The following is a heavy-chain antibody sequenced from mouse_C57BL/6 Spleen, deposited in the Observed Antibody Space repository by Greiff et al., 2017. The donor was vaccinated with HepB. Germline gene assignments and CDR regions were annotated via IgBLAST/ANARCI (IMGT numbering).Heavy chain of an antibody. Sequence: VQLQQSGPELVKPGASVKISCKASGYTFTDYYINWVKQRPGQGLEWIGWIFPGSGSTYYNEKFKGKATLTVDKSSSTAYMLLSSLTSEDSAVYFCARSHYGSSSWFAYWGQGTLVTVSA. D-gene: IGHD1-1*01. CDR1: GYTFTDYY. CDR2: IFPGSGST. CDR3: ARSHYGSSSWFAY. J-gene: IGHJ3*01. V-gene: IGHV1-75*01.